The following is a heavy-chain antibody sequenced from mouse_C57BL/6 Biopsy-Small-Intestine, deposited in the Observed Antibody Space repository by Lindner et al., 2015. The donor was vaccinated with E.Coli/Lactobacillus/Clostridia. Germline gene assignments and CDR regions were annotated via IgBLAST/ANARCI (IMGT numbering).Heavy chain of an antibody. CDR2: MNPNSGNR. J-gene: IGHJ1*01. Sequence: SVKVSCKTSGYTFTSYDINWVRQATGQGLEWMGWMNPNSGNRGYAQKFQGRVTMTRDTSKSTAYMELSSLTSEDTAVYYCATKDPVGAMYYYGMDVWGQGTTVTVSS. CDR1: GYTFTSYD. D-gene: IGHD1-1*01. CDR3: ATKDPVGAMYYYGMDV. V-gene: IGHV1-66*01.